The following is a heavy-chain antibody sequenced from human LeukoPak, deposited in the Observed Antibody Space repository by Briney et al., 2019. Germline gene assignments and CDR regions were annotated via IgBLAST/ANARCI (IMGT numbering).Heavy chain of an antibody. CDR1: GFTFSSYG. D-gene: IGHD3-10*01. Sequence: GESLRLSCAASGFTFSSYGMNWVRQAPGKGLEWVAVISYDGSNKYYADSVKGRFTISRDNSKNTLYLQMNSLRAEDTAVYYCARVPSSSGSYPFDYWGQGTLVTVSS. V-gene: IGHV3-30*03. J-gene: IGHJ4*02. CDR2: ISYDGSNK. CDR3: ARVPSSSGSYPFDY.